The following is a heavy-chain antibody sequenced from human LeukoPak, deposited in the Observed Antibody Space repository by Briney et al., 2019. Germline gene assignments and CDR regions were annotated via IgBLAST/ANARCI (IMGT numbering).Heavy chain of an antibody. Sequence: PGRSLRLSCAASGFTFSSYGMHWVRQAPGKGLEWVAVISYDGSNKYYADSVKGRFTISRDNSKNTLYLQMNSLRAEDTAVYYCAKKLYYDSSGNDYWGQGTLVTVSS. V-gene: IGHV3-30*18. J-gene: IGHJ4*02. CDR3: AKKLYYDSSGNDY. CDR1: GFTFSSYG. CDR2: ISYDGSNK. D-gene: IGHD3-22*01.